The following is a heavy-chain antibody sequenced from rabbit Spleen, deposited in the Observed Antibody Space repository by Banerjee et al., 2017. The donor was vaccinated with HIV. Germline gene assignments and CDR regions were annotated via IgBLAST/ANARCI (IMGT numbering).Heavy chain of an antibody. D-gene: IGHD8-1*01. V-gene: IGHV1S45*01. J-gene: IGHJ6*01. CDR2: IYAGSSDST. Sequence: QEQLEESGGGLVKPEGSLTLTCKASGVSFSSGYDMCWVRQAPGKGLEWIACIYAGSSDSTYSATWAKGRFTLSKTSSTTVTLQMTSLTAADTATYFCARDAGTSFSTYGMDLWGPGTLVTVS. CDR1: GVSFSSGYD. CDR3: ARDAGTSFSTYGMDL.